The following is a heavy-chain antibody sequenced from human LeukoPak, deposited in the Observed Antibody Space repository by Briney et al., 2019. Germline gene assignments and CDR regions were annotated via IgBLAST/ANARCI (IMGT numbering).Heavy chain of an antibody. CDR2: INPDSGGT. V-gene: IGHV1-2*02. CDR1: GYTFTGYH. Sequence: ASVKVSCKASGYTFTGYHMHWVRQAPGQGLEWMGWINPDSGGTDYAQKFQGRVTMTRGTSISTAYMELSRLRSDDTAMYYCARTFYYGSGRARHMDVWGKGTTVTISS. CDR3: ARTFYYGSGRARHMDV. J-gene: IGHJ6*03. D-gene: IGHD3-10*01.